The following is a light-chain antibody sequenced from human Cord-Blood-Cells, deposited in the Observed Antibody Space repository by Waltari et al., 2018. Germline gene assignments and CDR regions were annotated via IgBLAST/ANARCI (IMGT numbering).Light chain of an antibody. CDR3: CSYAGSSTWV. CDR1: SRDVGSHTL. J-gene: IGLJ3*02. V-gene: IGLV2-23*01. Sequence: QSALTQPASVSGSPGQSIPISCTGTSRDVGSHTLVSWSQQHPGKAPKLMIYEGSKRPSGVSNRFSGSKSGNTASLTISGLQAEDEADYYCCSYAGSSTWVFGGGTKLTVL. CDR2: EGS.